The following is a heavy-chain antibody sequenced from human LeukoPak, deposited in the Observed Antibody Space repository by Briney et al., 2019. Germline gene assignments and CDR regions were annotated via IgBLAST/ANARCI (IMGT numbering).Heavy chain of an antibody. V-gene: IGHV3-33*01. Sequence: GGSLRLSCAASGFTFGDYGMHWVRQPPGKGLEWVAVIWFDGSNKYYADSVKGRFTVSRDDSKHTVYLQMNSLRAEDTAVYYCARDFDSTGYYPFDLPDYWGQGTLVTVSS. CDR2: IWFDGSNK. J-gene: IGHJ4*02. CDR1: GFTFGDYG. CDR3: ARDFDSTGYYPFDLPDY. D-gene: IGHD3-22*01.